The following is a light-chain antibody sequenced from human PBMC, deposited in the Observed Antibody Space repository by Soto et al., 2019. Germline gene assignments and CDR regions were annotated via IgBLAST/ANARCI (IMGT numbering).Light chain of an antibody. CDR2: DAS. V-gene: IGKV3-11*01. CDR3: QKRTNWPLT. J-gene: IGKJ4*01. Sequence: EIVLTQSPATLSLSTRERAILYCRASLSVDNYLVWYQQKPGQAPRLLIYDASSRATGIPARFSGSGSGPDCSLTICSRGPEDVAVYYFQKRTNWPLTFGGGTKLEIK. CDR1: LSVDNY.